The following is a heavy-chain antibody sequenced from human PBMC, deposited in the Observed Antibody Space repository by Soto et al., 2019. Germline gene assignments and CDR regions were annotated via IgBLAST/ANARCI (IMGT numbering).Heavy chain of an antibody. Sequence: ASVKVSCKASGYTFTSYDINWVRQATGQGLEWMGWMNPNSGNTGYAQKFQGRVTMTRNTSISTAYMELSSLRSEDTAVYYCARGSGGLWFGPPYYMDVWGKGTTVTVSS. V-gene: IGHV1-8*01. D-gene: IGHD3-10*01. CDR1: GYTFTSYD. CDR3: ARGSGGLWFGPPYYMDV. J-gene: IGHJ6*03. CDR2: MNPNSGNT.